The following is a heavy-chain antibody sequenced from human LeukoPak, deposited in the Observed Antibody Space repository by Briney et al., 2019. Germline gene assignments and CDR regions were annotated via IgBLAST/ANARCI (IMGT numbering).Heavy chain of an antibody. CDR2: INPNSGGT. V-gene: IGHV1-2*02. D-gene: IGHD3-10*01. CDR3: ARDMVRGVPSFWFDP. J-gene: IGHJ5*02. CDR1: GYIFTGYY. Sequence: ASVKVSCKASGYIFTGYYMHWVRQAPGQGLEWMGWINPNSGGTNYAQKFQGRVTMTRDTSISAAYMELSRLRSDDTAVYYCARDMVRGVPSFWFDPWGQGTLVTVSS.